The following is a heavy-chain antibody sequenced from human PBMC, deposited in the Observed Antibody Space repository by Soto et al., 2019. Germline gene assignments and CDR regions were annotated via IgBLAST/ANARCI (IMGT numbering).Heavy chain of an antibody. J-gene: IGHJ5*02. CDR1: GYTFTHYA. CDR3: ARDPFYDYWSGSNWFDP. CDR2: INGANGDT. D-gene: IGHD3-3*01. V-gene: IGHV1-3*01. Sequence: VQLVQSGAEVKKPGASVKVSCKASGYTFTHYAMHWVRQAPGQRPEWMGWINGANGDTKYSQKFQGRLTITRNTSETTAYMELSSLRCEDTAIYYCARDPFYDYWSGSNWFDPWGQGTLITVSS.